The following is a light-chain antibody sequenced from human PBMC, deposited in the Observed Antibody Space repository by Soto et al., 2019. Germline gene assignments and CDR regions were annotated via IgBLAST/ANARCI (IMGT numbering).Light chain of an antibody. CDR3: QQYNTDSAT. V-gene: IGKV1-5*01. CDR1: QNIVNW. J-gene: IGKJ5*01. Sequence: DVQMTQSPSTLSASVGDRVTITCRASQNIVNWLAWYQQRPGKPPKILIYGASTLESGVPSRFSGSGSGTEFTLTITDLQPGDFATYFCQQYNTDSATFGQGTRLEIK. CDR2: GAS.